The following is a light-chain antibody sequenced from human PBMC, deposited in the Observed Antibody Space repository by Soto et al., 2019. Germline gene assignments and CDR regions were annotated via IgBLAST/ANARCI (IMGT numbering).Light chain of an antibody. CDR3: QSYDSSLSAL. V-gene: IGLV1-40*01. CDR2: GNS. CDR1: SSNIGAGYD. Sequence: QSVLTQPPSVSGAPGQRVTISCTGSSSNIGAGYDVHWYQQLPGTAPKLLIYGNSNRPSGVPDRFSGSKSGTSASLAITVLQAEDEADYYFQSYDSSLSALFGGGTKLTVL. J-gene: IGLJ3*02.